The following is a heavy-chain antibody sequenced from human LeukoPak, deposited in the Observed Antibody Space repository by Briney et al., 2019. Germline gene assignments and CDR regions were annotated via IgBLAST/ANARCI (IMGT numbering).Heavy chain of an antibody. CDR1: GGSISSSSYY. CDR3: AKGYSGYDYYFDY. Sequence: LETLSLTCTVSGGSISSSSYYWGWIRQPPGKGLEWIGSIYYSGNTYYNPSLKSRVTISVDTSKNQFSLKLSSVTAADTAVYYCAKGYSGYDYYFDYWGQGTLVTVSS. CDR2: IYYSGNT. D-gene: IGHD5-12*01. J-gene: IGHJ4*02. V-gene: IGHV4-39*07.